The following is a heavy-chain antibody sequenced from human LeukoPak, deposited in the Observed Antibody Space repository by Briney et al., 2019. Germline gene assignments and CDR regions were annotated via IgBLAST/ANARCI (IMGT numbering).Heavy chain of an antibody. Sequence: GGSLRLSCAASGFTFSSYAMSWVRQAPGKGLEWVSAISGSGGSTYYADSVKGRFTISRDNAKNSLYLQMNSLRAEDTALYYCAKGLYDSSGYYSFALPYFDYWGQGTLVTVSS. CDR1: GFTFSSYA. V-gene: IGHV3-23*01. CDR2: ISGSGGST. J-gene: IGHJ4*02. CDR3: AKGLYDSSGYYSFALPYFDY. D-gene: IGHD3-22*01.